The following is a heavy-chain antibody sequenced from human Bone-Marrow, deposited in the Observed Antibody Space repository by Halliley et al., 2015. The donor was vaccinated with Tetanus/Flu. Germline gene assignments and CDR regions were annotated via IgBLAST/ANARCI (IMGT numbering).Heavy chain of an antibody. J-gene: IGHJ6*02. CDR2: VYFTGDT. V-gene: IGHV4-59*09. Sequence: GDVYFTGDTNHNPSLKGRATLSIVTSRNQFSLKLSSVTAADTAVYYCARGGYDVFNPPLGLDVWGQGTTVTVS. CDR3: ARGGYDVFNPPLGLDV. D-gene: IGHD3-9*01.